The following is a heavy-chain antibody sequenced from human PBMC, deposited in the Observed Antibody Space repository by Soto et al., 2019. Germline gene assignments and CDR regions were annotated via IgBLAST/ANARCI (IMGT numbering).Heavy chain of an antibody. CDR2: IYYSGST. J-gene: IGHJ3*02. V-gene: IGHV4-31*03. CDR3: ASENYYDSSGSNAFDI. CDR1: GGSISSGGYY. D-gene: IGHD3-22*01. Sequence: SETLSLTXTVSGGSISSGGYYWSWIRQHPGKGLEWIGYIYYSGSTYYNPSLKSRVTISVDTSKNQFSLKLSSVTAADTAVYYCASENYYDSSGSNAFDIWGQGTMVTVSS.